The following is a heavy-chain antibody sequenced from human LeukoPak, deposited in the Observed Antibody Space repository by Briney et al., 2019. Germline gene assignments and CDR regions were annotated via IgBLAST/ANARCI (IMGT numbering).Heavy chain of an antibody. CDR3: AKSPIAAAGTFDY. J-gene: IGHJ4*02. CDR2: ISSSSSNT. Sequence: GGSLRLSCAASGFTFSSYGMHWVRQAPGKGLEWVSYISSSSSNTWYADSVKGRFTISRDNAENSLYLQMNSLRDEDTAVYYCAKSPIAAAGTFDYWGRGTLVTVSS. V-gene: IGHV3-48*02. D-gene: IGHD6-13*01. CDR1: GFTFSSYG.